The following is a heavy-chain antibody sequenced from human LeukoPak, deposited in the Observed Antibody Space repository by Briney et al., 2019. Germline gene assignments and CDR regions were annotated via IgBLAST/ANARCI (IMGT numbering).Heavy chain of an antibody. Sequence: PGGSLRLSCAASGFTFSSYGMHWVRQAPGKGLEWVAVISYDGSNKYYADSVKGRFTISRDNSKNTLYLQMNSLRAEDTAVYYCAKDTKYYYYWGQGTLVTVSS. CDR3: AKDTKYYYY. CDR1: GFTFSSYG. V-gene: IGHV3-30*18. D-gene: IGHD3-10*01. CDR2: ISYDGSNK. J-gene: IGHJ4*02.